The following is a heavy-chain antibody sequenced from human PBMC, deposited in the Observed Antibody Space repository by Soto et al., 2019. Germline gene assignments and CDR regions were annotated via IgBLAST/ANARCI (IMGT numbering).Heavy chain of an antibody. CDR2: IYYSGST. Sequence: SETLSLTCTVSGGSISSGGYYWSWIRQHSGKGLEWIGYIYYSGSTYYNPSLKSRVTISVDTSKNQFSLKLSSVTAADTAVYYCARDGSHQGLDYWGQGTLVTVSS. D-gene: IGHD1-26*01. V-gene: IGHV4-31*03. CDR1: GGSISSGGYY. J-gene: IGHJ4*02. CDR3: ARDGSHQGLDY.